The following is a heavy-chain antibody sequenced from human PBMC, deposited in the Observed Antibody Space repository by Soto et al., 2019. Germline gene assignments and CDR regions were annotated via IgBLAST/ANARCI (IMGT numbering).Heavy chain of an antibody. Sequence: ASVKVSCKASGNTVPNYAIHWVRQAPGQRLEWMGWINGGNGNTYYSEHFQGRFTISRDNAKSTLFLQMNSLRAEDTAVYYCVRDDFGLGIDYWGLGNLVTVSS. CDR2: INGGNGNT. CDR3: VRDDFGLGIDY. V-gene: IGHV1-3*01. CDR1: GNTVPNYA. D-gene: IGHD1-26*01. J-gene: IGHJ4*02.